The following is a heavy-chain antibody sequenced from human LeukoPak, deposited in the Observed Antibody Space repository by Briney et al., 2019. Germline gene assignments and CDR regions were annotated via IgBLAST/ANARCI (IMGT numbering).Heavy chain of an antibody. V-gene: IGHV1-46*01. Sequence: GASVKVSCKASGYTFTSYYMHWVRQAPGQGLEWMGIINPRGGSTSYAQKFRGRVTMTRDMSTSTVYMELSSLRSEDTAVYYCARGRGRGYCSSTSCLMRLGYYYYYYMDVWGKGTTVTISS. CDR2: INPRGGST. D-gene: IGHD2-2*01. CDR3: ARGRGRGYCSSTSCLMRLGYYYYYYMDV. CDR1: GYTFTSYY. J-gene: IGHJ6*03.